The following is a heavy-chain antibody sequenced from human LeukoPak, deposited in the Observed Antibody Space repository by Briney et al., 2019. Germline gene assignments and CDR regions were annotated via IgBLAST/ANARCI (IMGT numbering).Heavy chain of an antibody. J-gene: IGHJ6*04. CDR1: GFTFNKYS. V-gene: IGHV3-21*01. CDR2: ISSSSSFR. Sequence: PGGSLRLSCVASGFTFNKYSMNWVRQAPGKGLEWVSSISSSSSFRYYPDSVRGRFTISRDNAKNSLYLQMNSLRAEDTAVYYCAELGITMIGGVWGKGTTVTISS. D-gene: IGHD3-10*02. CDR3: AELGITMIGGV.